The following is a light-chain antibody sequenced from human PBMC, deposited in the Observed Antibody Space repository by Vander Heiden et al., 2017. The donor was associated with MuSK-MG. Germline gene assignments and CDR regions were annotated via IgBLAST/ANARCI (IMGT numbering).Light chain of an antibody. J-gene: IGKJ3*01. CDR1: QSLLHKHGFDS. CDR3: RQAVKGPFT. Sequence: DIVMTQSLLYLPVIPGEPASISCRSSQSLLHKHGFDSLSWYLQRPGQPPQLLIYRASSRVSGVPDRFGGSGSGTDFTLKISRVEAEDVGVYYCRQAVKGPFTFGHRTTVDI. V-gene: IGKV2-28*01. CDR2: RAS.